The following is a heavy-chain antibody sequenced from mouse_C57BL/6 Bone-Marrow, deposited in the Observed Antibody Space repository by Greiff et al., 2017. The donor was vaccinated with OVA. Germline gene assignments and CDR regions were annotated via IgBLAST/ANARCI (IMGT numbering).Heavy chain of an antibody. CDR3: AMEDGYPFDY. Sequence: QVQLQQPGAELVMPGASVKLSCKASGYTFTSYWMHWVKQRPGQGLEWIGEIDPSDSYTNYNQKFKGKSTLTVDKSSSTAYMQLSSLTSEDSAVYYCAMEDGYPFDYWGQGTTLTVSS. CDR2: IDPSDSYT. CDR1: GYTFTSYW. J-gene: IGHJ2*01. V-gene: IGHV1-69*01. D-gene: IGHD2-3*01.